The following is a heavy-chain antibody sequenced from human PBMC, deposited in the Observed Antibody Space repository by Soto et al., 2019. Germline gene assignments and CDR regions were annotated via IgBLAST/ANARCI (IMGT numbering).Heavy chain of an antibody. V-gene: IGHV1-18*01. CDR2: ISAYNGNT. Sequence: QVQLVQSGAEVKKPGASVKVSCKASGYTFTSYGISWVRQDPGQGLERMGWISAYNGNTNYAQKLQGRVTMTTDTSTSTAYMELRSLRSDDTAVYYCARQKLGQGMGGGTRGNYWGQGTLVTVSS. CDR3: ARQKLGQGMGGGTRGNY. D-gene: IGHD7-27*01. CDR1: GYTFTSYG. J-gene: IGHJ4*02.